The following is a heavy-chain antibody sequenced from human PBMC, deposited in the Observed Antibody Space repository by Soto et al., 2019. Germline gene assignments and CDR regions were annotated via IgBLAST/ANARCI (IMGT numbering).Heavy chain of an antibody. CDR3: ARDRAVLLWFGESPGLNY. CDR2: INHSGST. CDR1: GVSISSYY. Sequence: SETLPLTCTVSGVSISSYYRIWIRQPPGKGLEWIGEINHSGSTNYNPSLKSRVTISVDTSKNQFSLKLSSVTAADTAVYYCARDRAVLLWFGESPGLNYWGQGTLVTAPQ. D-gene: IGHD3-10*01. J-gene: IGHJ4*02. V-gene: IGHV4-34*01.